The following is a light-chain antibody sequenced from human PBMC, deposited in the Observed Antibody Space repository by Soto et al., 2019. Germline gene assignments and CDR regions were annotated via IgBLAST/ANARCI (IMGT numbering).Light chain of an antibody. CDR3: QQYASSPQT. J-gene: IGKJ1*01. CDR1: QSINSN. V-gene: IGKV3-15*01. Sequence: EVLMTQSPATLSVSPWDRATLSCRASQSINSNLAWYQQQPGQAPRLLIYAASTRATAVPDRFSGSGSGTDFTLTITSLQSDDFAVYSCQQYASSPQTFGQGTKVDIK. CDR2: AAS.